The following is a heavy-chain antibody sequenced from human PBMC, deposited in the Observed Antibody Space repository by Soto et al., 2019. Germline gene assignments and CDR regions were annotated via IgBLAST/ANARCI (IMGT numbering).Heavy chain of an antibody. D-gene: IGHD6-19*01. CDR1: GFTFSSNW. V-gene: IGHV3-74*01. CDR2: IDNDGSSR. CDR3: ATGSGWESPDY. J-gene: IGHJ4*02. Sequence: EVQLVESGGGLVQPGGSLRLSCAASGFTFSSNWMHWVRQGPGKGLVWVSRIDNDGSSRDYADSVKGRFTISRDNAKNTLYLEMSGLRAGDRAVYDCATGSGWESPDYWGQGTLVTVSS.